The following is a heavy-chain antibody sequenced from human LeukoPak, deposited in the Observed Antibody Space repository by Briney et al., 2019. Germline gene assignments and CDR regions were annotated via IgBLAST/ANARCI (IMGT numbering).Heavy chain of an antibody. J-gene: IGHJ4*02. Sequence: SETPSLTCTVSGGSISSYYWSWIRQPPGKGLEWIGYIYYSGSTNYNPSLKSRVTISVDTSKNQFSLKLSSVTAADTAVYYCASIPGYWGQGTLVTVSS. V-gene: IGHV4-59*01. CDR3: ASIPGY. CDR2: IYYSGST. CDR1: GGSISSYY. D-gene: IGHD2-2*02.